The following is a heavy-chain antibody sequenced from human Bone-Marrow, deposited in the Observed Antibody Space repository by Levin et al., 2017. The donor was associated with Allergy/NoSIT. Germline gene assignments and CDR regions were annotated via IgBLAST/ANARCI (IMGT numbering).Heavy chain of an antibody. D-gene: IGHD3-10*01. CDR2: IKQDGSER. Sequence: LSLTCAASGFTFSNCWMTWVRQAPGKGLEWVANIKQDGSERNYVESVKGRFTVSRDNAKNSLYLQMNSLRDEDTAVYYCARVSEGVGGQEMDVWGQGTTVTVSS. CDR1: GFTFSNCW. CDR3: ARVSEGVGGQEMDV. V-gene: IGHV3-7*01. J-gene: IGHJ6*02.